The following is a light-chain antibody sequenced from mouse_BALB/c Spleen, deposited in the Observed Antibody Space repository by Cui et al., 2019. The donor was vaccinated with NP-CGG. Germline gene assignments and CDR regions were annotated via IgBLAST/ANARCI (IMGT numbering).Light chain of an antibody. CDR1: TGAVTTSNY. CDR3: ALWYSNHWV. CDR2: GTN. V-gene: IGLV1*01. J-gene: IGLJ1*01. Sequence: QAVVTQESALTTSPGEIVTLTCRSSTGAVTTSNYCNWVQEKPDHLFTGLIGGTNNRAPGVPARFSGSLIGDKAALTITGTQTEDETIYFCALWYSNHWVFGGGTKLTVL.